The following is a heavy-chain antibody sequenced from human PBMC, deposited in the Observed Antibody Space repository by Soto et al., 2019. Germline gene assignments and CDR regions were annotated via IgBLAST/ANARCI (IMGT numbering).Heavy chain of an antibody. CDR2: IVVGSGNT. J-gene: IGHJ4*02. V-gene: IGHV1-58*01. D-gene: IGHD3-10*01. CDR3: AAIPPFFYGSGSDY. Sequence: SVKVSCKASGFTFTSSAVQWVRQARGQRLEWIGWIVVGSGNTNYAQKFQERVTITRDMSTSTAYMELSSLRSEDTAVYYCAAIPPFFYGSGSDYWGQGTLVTFS. CDR1: GFTFTSSA.